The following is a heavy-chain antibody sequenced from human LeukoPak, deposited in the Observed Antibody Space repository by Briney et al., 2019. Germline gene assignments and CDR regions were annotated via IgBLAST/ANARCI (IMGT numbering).Heavy chain of an antibody. V-gene: IGHV3-21*01. CDR2: ISGSSSYI. Sequence: PGGSLRLSCAASEFTFSSYTMNWVRQAPGKGLEWVSSISGSSSYIYYADSVKGRFTISRDNAKNSLYLQMNSRRAEDTAVYYCARGESYYFDYWGQGTLVTVSS. CDR1: EFTFSSYT. J-gene: IGHJ4*02. D-gene: IGHD1-26*01. CDR3: ARGESYYFDY.